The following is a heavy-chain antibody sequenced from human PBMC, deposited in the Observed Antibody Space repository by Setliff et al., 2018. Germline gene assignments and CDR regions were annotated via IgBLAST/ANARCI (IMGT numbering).Heavy chain of an antibody. J-gene: IGHJ4*02. Sequence: SETLSLTCTVSGGSISSGSYYWSWIRQPAGKGLEWIGHIYTSGSTNYNPSLKSRVTISVDTSKNQFSLKLSSVTAADTAVYYCARVYSYYNFWSGYYNGFDYWGQGTLVTVSS. CDR3: ARVYSYYNFWSGYYNGFDY. V-gene: IGHV4-61*09. D-gene: IGHD3-3*01. CDR1: GGSISSGSYY. CDR2: IYTSGST.